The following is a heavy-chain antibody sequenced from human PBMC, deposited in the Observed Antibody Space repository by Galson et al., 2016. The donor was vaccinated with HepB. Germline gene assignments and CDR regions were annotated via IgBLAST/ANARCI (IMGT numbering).Heavy chain of an antibody. CDR1: GFTFSSYW. CDR3: TRDEGPFDS. V-gene: IGHV3-74*01. J-gene: IGHJ4*02. CDR2: VNPDGSTT. Sequence: SLRLSCAASGFTFSSYWMHWVRQAPGKGLVWVSRVNPDGSTTDYADSVKGRFTISRDNAKNTVYLQMNSLRVEDTAVYYCTRDEGPFDSWGQGTLVTVFS.